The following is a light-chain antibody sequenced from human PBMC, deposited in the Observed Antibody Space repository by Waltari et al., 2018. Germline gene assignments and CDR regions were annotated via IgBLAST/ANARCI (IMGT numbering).Light chain of an antibody. J-gene: IGKJ2*01. CDR3: QQYDSFSYT. Sequence: DIQMTQSPSTLSASVGDRVTITCRASQTISSWLAWYQQKAGQAPKLMIYDASTLESGVPSSFSGSGSGTEFTLTISSLHPDDFATYYCQQYDSFSYTFGQGTKLEIK. CDR2: DAS. CDR1: QTISSW. V-gene: IGKV1-5*01.